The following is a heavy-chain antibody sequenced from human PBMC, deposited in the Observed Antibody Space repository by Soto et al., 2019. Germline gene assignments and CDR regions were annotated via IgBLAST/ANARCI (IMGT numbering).Heavy chain of an antibody. V-gene: IGHV4-31*03. D-gene: IGHD2-21*01. J-gene: IGHJ6*02. Sequence: QVQLQESGPGLVKPSQTLSLTCTVSGGSISSGGYYWSWIRQHPGKGLEWIGYIYYSGSTYYNPSLQSRVTMSVDTSKNQCSLKLSCVTAADTAVYYCAASCVGCGGFNYYGMDVWGQGTTVTVSS. CDR1: GGSISSGGYY. CDR3: AASCVGCGGFNYYGMDV. CDR2: IYYSGST.